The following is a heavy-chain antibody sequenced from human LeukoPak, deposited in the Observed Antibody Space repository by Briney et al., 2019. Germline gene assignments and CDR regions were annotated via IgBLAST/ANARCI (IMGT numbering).Heavy chain of an antibody. J-gene: IGHJ4*02. Sequence: GGSLRLSCAASGFTFDDYATHWVRQAPGKGLEWVSGISWNSGSIGYADSVKGRFTISRDNAKNSLYLQMNSLRAEDTALYYCARTPYSSSEVDYWGQGTLVTVSS. CDR3: ARTPYSSSEVDY. V-gene: IGHV3-9*01. CDR2: ISWNSGSI. CDR1: GFTFDDYA. D-gene: IGHD6-6*01.